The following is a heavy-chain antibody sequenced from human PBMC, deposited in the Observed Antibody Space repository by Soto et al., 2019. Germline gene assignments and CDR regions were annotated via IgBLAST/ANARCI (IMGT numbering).Heavy chain of an antibody. CDR3: ARDIESVTAKHFFYYNAMEG. D-gene: IGHD2-8*01. V-gene: IGHV1-18*01. CDR2: VSANNGHT. CDR1: GFTFSNYG. J-gene: IGHJ6*01. Sequence: ASVKVSCKAAGFTFSNYGLNWVGQGPGQGLEWMGWVSANNGHTNYAQNLQGRVSMTTDTSASTAYMELRGLTFDDTAVYYCARDIESVTAKHFFYYNAMEGWGQGTT.